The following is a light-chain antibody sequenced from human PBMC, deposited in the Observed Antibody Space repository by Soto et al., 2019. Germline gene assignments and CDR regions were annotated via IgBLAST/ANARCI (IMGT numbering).Light chain of an antibody. CDR2: DAS. CDR3: QQSYNSPQT. V-gene: IGKV3-11*01. J-gene: IGKJ1*01. Sequence: IVLTMSSGTLSLSPGERATLSCRASQSVSNNYLAWYQQKPGQAPRLLIYDASNRATGIPARFSGSGSGTDFTLTISSLQPEDFATYSCQQSYNSPQTFGQGTKVDIK. CDR1: QSVSNNY.